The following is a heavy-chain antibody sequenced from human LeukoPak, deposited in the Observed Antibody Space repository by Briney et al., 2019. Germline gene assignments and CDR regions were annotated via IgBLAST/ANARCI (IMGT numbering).Heavy chain of an antibody. D-gene: IGHD3-10*01. CDR2: ISYDGSNK. CDR3: HLLWFGGQPY. CDR1: GFTFSSYA. J-gene: IGHJ4*02. Sequence: PGGSLRLSCAASGFTFSSYAMHWVRQAPGKGLEWVAVISYDGSNKYYADSVKGRFTISRDNSKNTLYLQMNSLRAEDTAVYYAHLLWFGGQPYWGQGTLVTVSS. V-gene: IGHV3-30-3*01.